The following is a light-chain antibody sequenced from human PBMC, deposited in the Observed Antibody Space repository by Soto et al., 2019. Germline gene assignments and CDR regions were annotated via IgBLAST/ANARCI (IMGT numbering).Light chain of an antibody. CDR3: QQVNSYPIT. V-gene: IGKV1-9*01. Sequence: DIQLTQSQSFLSASVGDRVTITCRASQGISSYLAWYQQNPGKDPKLLIYAASTLQSGVPSRFSGSGSGTEFTLTISSLQPEDFATYYCQQVNSYPITFGQGTRLEIK. CDR2: AAS. CDR1: QGISSY. J-gene: IGKJ5*01.